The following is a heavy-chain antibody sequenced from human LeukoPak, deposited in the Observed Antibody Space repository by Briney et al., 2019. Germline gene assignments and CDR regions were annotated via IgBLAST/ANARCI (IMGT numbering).Heavy chain of an antibody. V-gene: IGHV4-34*01. Sequence: PSETLSLTCAVYGGSFSGYYWSWIRQPPGKGLEWIGSVYYSGSTYYNPSLKSRVTISVDTSKNQFSLKLTSVTAADTAVYYCARHHRRDSSGWGARWFDPWGQGTLVTVSS. CDR2: VYYSGST. J-gene: IGHJ5*02. CDR1: GGSFSGYY. D-gene: IGHD6-19*01. CDR3: ARHHRRDSSGWGARWFDP.